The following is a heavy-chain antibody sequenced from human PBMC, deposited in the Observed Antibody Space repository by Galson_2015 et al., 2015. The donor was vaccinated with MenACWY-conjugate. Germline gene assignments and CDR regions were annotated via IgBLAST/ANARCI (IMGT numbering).Heavy chain of an antibody. Sequence: SLRLSCATSGFTFSNSWMRWVRQAPGKGLEWVANIKHDGSGKFYVDSVKGRFIISRDNAKNSLYLQMDSLRAEDTAIYFCARAKEQWLSKAFDVWGQGTLVTVSS. CDR1: GFTFSNSW. CDR2: IKHDGSGK. D-gene: IGHD6-19*01. J-gene: IGHJ3*01. V-gene: IGHV3-7*01. CDR3: ARAKEQWLSKAFDV.